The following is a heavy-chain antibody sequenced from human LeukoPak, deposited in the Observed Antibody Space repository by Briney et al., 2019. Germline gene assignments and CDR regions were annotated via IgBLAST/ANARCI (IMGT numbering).Heavy chain of an antibody. CDR3: AKIPFGGAQYYFDY. CDR2: VGGSGVST. D-gene: IGHD3-10*01. CDR1: AFTFSSYA. J-gene: IGHJ4*02. Sequence: GGSLRLSCAASAFTFSSYAMSWVRQAPGKGLEWVSIVGGSGVSTYYADSVRGRFTISRDNSKNTLYLQMNSLRAEDTAVYYCAKIPFGGAQYYFDYWGQGTLVTVSS. V-gene: IGHV3-23*01.